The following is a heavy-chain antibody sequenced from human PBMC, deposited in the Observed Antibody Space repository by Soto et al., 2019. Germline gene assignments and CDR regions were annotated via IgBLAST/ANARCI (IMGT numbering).Heavy chain of an antibody. D-gene: IGHD5-18*01. J-gene: IGHJ1*01. Sequence: EVQLVESGGGLVQPGRSLRLSCAASGFTFDDYAMHWVRQAPGEGLEWVSGITWNSGSMGYADSVKGRFTISRDNTKNSLYLQMHSLRAEDTALYYCAKDIAMITLGVLQHWGQGTLVTVSS. CDR2: ITWNSGSM. CDR1: GFTFDDYA. CDR3: AKDIAMITLGVLQH. V-gene: IGHV3-9*01.